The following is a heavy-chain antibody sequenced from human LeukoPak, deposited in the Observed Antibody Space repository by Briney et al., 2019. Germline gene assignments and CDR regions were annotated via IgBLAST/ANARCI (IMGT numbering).Heavy chain of an antibody. CDR2: IYYSGST. D-gene: IGHD6-19*01. CDR1: GGSISSYY. V-gene: IGHV4-59*01. Sequence: SETLSLTCTVSGGSISSYYWSWIRQPPGKGLEWIGYIYYSGSTNYNSSLKSRVTISVDTSKNQFSLKLSSVTAADTAVYYCARLIAVAGTGTYYYYGMDVWGQGTTVTVSS. J-gene: IGHJ6*02. CDR3: ARLIAVAGTGTYYYYGMDV.